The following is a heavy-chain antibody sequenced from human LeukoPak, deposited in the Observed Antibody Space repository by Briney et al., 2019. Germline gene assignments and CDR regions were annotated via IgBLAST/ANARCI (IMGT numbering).Heavy chain of an antibody. CDR1: GGSISSYY. Sequence: ETLSLTCTVSGGSISSYYWSWIRQPPGKGLEWVSAISGSGGSTYYADSVKGRFTISRDNSKNTLYLQMNSLRAEDTAVYYCAKGPKGFGELFMTYWGQGTLVTVSS. CDR3: AKGPKGFGELFMTY. CDR2: ISGSGGST. D-gene: IGHD3-10*01. J-gene: IGHJ4*02. V-gene: IGHV3-23*01.